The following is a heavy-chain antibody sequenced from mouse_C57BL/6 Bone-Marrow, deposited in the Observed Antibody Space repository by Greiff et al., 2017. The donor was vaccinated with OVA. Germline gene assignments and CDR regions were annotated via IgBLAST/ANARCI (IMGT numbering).Heavy chain of an antibody. CDR3: ARLGATAQATAWFAY. J-gene: IGHJ3*01. CDR1: GYTFTSYW. D-gene: IGHD3-2*02. V-gene: IGHV1-64*01. Sequence: QVQLQQPGAELVKPGASVKLSCKASGYTFTSYWMHWVKQRPGQGLEWIGMIHPNSGSTNYNEKFKSKATLTVDKSSSTAYMQLSSLTSEDSAVYYCARLGATAQATAWFAYWGQGTLVTVSA. CDR2: IHPNSGST.